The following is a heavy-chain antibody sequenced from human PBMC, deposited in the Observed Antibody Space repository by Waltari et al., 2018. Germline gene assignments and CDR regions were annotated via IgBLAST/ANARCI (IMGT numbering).Heavy chain of an antibody. V-gene: IGHV3-21*01. CDR2: ISSSTTYI. Sequence: EVQLVESGGGLVKPGGSLRLSCGAYGFSFSSYSMTWVRQAPGKGLEWVSSISSSTTYIHYADSVKGRFTISRDNAKNSLYLQMNSLRVEDTAVYYCVSGGWGFYFDYWGQGTVVTVSS. D-gene: IGHD7-27*01. J-gene: IGHJ4*02. CDR1: GFSFSSYS. CDR3: VSGGWGFYFDY.